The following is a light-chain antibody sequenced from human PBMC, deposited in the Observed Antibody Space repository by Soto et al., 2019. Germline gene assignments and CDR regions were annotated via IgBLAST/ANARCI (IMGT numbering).Light chain of an antibody. CDR3: CSYAGSSTWV. CDR2: EGS. CDR1: SSDLGSYNF. Sequence: QSVLTQPASVSGSPGQSITISCTGTSSDLGSYNFVSWYQQHPGKAPKLMIYEGSKRPSGVSNRFSGSKSGNTASLTISGLQAEDEADYCCCSYAGSSTWVFGGGTKVTVL. J-gene: IGLJ3*02. V-gene: IGLV2-23*01.